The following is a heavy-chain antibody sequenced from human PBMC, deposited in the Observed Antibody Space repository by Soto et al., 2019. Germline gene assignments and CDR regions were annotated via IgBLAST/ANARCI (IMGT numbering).Heavy chain of an antibody. CDR2: IIPIFGTA. D-gene: IGHD2-15*01. J-gene: IGHJ3*02. V-gene: IGHV1-69*13. Sequence: SVKVSCKASGGTFSSYAVSWVRQAPGQGLEWMGGIIPIFGTANYAQKFQGRVTITADESTSTAYMELSSLRSEDTAVYYCARAVRVVVVAATHDAFDIWGQGTMVTVSS. CDR1: GGTFSSYA. CDR3: ARAVRVVVVAATHDAFDI.